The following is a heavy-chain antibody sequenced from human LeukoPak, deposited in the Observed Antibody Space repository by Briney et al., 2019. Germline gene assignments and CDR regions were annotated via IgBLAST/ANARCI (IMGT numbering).Heavy chain of an antibody. CDR3: ARESRNYKFDY. V-gene: IGHV3-30-3*01. Sequence: GGSLRLSCAASGFTFSSYAMHWVRQAPGKGLEWVAVISYDGSNKYYADSVKGRFTISRDNSKNTLYLQMNSLRAEDTAVYYCARESRNYKFDYWGQGTLVTASS. J-gene: IGHJ4*02. CDR2: ISYDGSNK. CDR1: GFTFSSYA. D-gene: IGHD1-7*01.